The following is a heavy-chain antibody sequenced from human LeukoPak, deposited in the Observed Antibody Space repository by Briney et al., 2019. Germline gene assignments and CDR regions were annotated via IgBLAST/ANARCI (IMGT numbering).Heavy chain of an antibody. CDR1: GYTFTNYY. J-gene: IGHJ4*02. D-gene: IGHD6-19*01. V-gene: IGHV1-46*01. CDR2: INPRGGST. CDR3: ARYSDWYDGALDY. Sequence: ASVKVSCKASGYTFTNYYMHWVRQAPGQGLEWMRIINPRGGSTTYAQKFQDRVTMTRDTSTSTVYMEVTSLTSEDTAVYYCARYSDWYDGALDYWGQGTLVTVSS.